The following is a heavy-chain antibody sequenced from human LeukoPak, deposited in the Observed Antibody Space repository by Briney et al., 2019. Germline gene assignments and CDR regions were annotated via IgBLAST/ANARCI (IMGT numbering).Heavy chain of an antibody. CDR1: GGSISSYY. D-gene: IGHD3-22*01. V-gene: IGHV4-59*01. CDR3: AREIRLDYYDSSGYYYRDAFDI. Sequence: PSETLSLTCTVSGGSISSYYWSWIRQPPGEGLEWIGYIYYSGSTNYNPSLKSRVTISVDTSKNQFSLKLSSVTAADTAVYYCAREIRLDYYDSSGYYYRDAFDIWGQGTMVTVSS. J-gene: IGHJ3*02. CDR2: IYYSGST.